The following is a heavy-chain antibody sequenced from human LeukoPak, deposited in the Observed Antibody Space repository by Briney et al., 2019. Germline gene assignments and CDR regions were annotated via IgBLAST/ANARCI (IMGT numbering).Heavy chain of an antibody. CDR2: IYYSGST. Sequence: PSQTLSLTCTVSGVSISSGDYYWSWLRQPPGKGLEWIGYIYYSGSTYYNPSLKSRVTISVDTSKNQFSLKLSSVTAADTAVYYCATYCSSTSCYSRYAFDIWGQGTMVTVSS. D-gene: IGHD2-2*02. CDR1: GVSISSGDYY. V-gene: IGHV4-30-4*08. CDR3: ATYCSSTSCYSRYAFDI. J-gene: IGHJ3*02.